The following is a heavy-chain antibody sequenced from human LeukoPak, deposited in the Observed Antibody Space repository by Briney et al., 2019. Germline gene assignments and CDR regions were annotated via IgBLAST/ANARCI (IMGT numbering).Heavy chain of an antibody. J-gene: IGHJ4*02. D-gene: IGHD3-10*01. V-gene: IGHV1-69*13. Sequence: SVKVSCKASGGTFSSYAISWVRQAPGQGLEWMGGIIPIFGTANYAQKFQGRVTITADESTSTAYMELSSLRSEDTAVYYCARQVVTMVRGVINHPFDCWGQGTLVTVSS. CDR2: IIPIFGTA. CDR3: ARQVVTMVRGVINHPFDC. CDR1: GGTFSSYA.